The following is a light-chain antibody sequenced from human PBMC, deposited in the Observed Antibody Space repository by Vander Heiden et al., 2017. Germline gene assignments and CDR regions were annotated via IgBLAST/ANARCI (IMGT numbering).Light chain of an antibody. Sequence: DIQMTRSPSSLSASVGDRVTITCRASQSMSSYLNWYQQKPGKAPKVLIYAASSLQSGVPSRFSGSGSGTDFTLTISSLQPEDFATYYCQQSYSIPWTFGQGTKVEIK. V-gene: IGKV1-39*01. J-gene: IGKJ1*01. CDR2: AAS. CDR1: QSMSSY. CDR3: QQSYSIPWT.